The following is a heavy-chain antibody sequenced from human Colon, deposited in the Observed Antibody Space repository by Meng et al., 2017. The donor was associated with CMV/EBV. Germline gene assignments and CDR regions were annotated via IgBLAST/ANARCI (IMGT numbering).Heavy chain of an antibody. Sequence: LSCEAYGFMFNDNAMSWVRQVPGKGLEWVSGISWNGDSTFYADSVRSRFTISRDNAKNSLYLQMDSLRVEDTALYYCAKDYMSACDSWGQGTLVTVSS. CDR1: GFMFNDNA. CDR2: ISWNGDST. V-gene: IGHV3-20*04. J-gene: IGHJ4*02. CDR3: AKDYMSACDS. D-gene: IGHD4/OR15-4a*01.